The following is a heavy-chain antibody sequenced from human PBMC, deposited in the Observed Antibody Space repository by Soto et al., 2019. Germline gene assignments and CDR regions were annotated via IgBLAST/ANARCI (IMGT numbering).Heavy chain of an antibody. CDR3: ARHEAAAGQFDY. D-gene: IGHD6-13*01. CDR1: GGSISSGGYS. J-gene: IGHJ4*02. CDR2: IYHSGST. V-gene: IGHV4-30-2*03. Sequence: SETLSLTCAVSGGSISSGGYSWSWIRQPPGKGLEWIGYIYHSGSTYYNPSLKSRVTISVDTSKNQFSLKLSSVTAAGTAVYYCARHEAAAGQFDYWGQGTLVTVSS.